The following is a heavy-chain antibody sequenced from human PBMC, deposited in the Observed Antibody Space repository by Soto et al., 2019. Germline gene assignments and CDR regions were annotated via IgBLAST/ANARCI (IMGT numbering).Heavy chain of an antibody. J-gene: IGHJ4*02. D-gene: IGHD5-12*01. Sequence: GGSLRLSCTASGFTFSDYTMSWFRQAPGKGLEWVGFIRSKAYGGTTEHAASVKGRFTISRDDSKSIAYLQMNSLKAEDTAVYHCTRDGRYSGYPPPAFWGQGTQVTVSS. CDR1: GFTFSDYT. V-gene: IGHV3-49*03. CDR3: TRDGRYSGYPPPAF. CDR2: IRSKAYGGTT.